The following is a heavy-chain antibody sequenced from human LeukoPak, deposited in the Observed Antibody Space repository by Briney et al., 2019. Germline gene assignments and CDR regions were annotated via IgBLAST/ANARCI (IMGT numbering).Heavy chain of an antibody. CDR2: IYYSGST. D-gene: IGHD3-10*01. CDR3: ARLRWFGELSGMPNWFDP. J-gene: IGHJ5*02. CDR1: GGSISSYY. Sequence: SETLSLTCTVSGGSISSYYWSWIRQPPGKGLEWIGYIYYSGSTNYNPSLKSRVTISVDTSKNQFSLKLSSVTAADTAVYYCARLRWFGELSGMPNWFDPWGQGTLVTVSS. V-gene: IGHV4-59*08.